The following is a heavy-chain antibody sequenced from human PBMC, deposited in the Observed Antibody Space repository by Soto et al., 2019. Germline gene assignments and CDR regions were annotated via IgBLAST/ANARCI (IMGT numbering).Heavy chain of an antibody. CDR3: ASGSKDSYPGSRIFDF. D-gene: IGHD3-10*01. J-gene: IGHJ4*01. V-gene: IGHV3-23*01. CDR2: ITDTGGDS. Sequence: GGSLRLSCVASGFTFGSRAMSWVRQAPGEGLEWVSTITDTGGDSTSADSVRGRFAIARDNSRNTLYLQMSSLRAEDSAVYYCASGSKDSYPGSRIFDFWGRGTLVTVSS. CDR1: GFTFGSRA.